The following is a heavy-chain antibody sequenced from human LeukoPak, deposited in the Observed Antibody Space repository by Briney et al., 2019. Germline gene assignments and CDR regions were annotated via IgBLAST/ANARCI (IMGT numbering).Heavy chain of an antibody. CDR2: ISAYNGNT. Sequence: ASVKVSCKASGYTFTSYGISWVRQAPGQGLEWMGWISAYNGNTNYAQKLQGRVTMATDTSTSTAYVELRSLTSDDTAVYYCARDWGSGSYYFDYWGQGTLVTVSS. J-gene: IGHJ4*02. V-gene: IGHV1-18*01. D-gene: IGHD1-26*01. CDR3: ARDWGSGSYYFDY. CDR1: GYTFTSYG.